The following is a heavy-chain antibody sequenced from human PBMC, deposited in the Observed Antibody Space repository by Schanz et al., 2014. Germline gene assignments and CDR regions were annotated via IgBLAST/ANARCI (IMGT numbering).Heavy chain of an antibody. CDR3: ARDHQWLARYYMDV. V-gene: IGHV3-23*04. CDR2: LSGDGGTT. D-gene: IGHD6-19*01. J-gene: IGHJ6*03. Sequence: VQLVESGGGLVQPGESLRLSCAASGFSFSSYTMSWVRQAPGKGLQWVSSLSGDGGTTHYADSVKGRFTISRDNPKKTLYLQMNSLRAEDTAVYYCARDHQWLARYYMDVWGKGTTXTVSS. CDR1: GFSFSSYT.